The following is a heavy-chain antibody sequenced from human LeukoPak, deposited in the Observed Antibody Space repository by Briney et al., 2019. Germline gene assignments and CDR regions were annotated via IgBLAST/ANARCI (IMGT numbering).Heavy chain of an antibody. CDR1: GFTFSNYR. CDR2: MNSDGSRA. J-gene: IGHJ4*02. D-gene: IGHD5-18*01. CDR3: ARGCSYGKGDY. V-gene: IGHV3-74*01. Sequence: GGSLRLSCSASGFTFSNYRMHWVRQGPGKGLVWVSHMNSDGSRATYADSVKGRFTISRDNAKNTLYLQMNSLRAEDTALYYCARGCSYGKGDYWGQGTLVTVSS.